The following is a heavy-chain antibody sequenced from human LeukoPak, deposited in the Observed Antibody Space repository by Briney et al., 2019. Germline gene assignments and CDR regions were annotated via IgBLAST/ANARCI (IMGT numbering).Heavy chain of an antibody. J-gene: IGHJ4*02. D-gene: IGHD6-19*01. CDR3: ARVGVAVACTH. CDR1: GFTFDDYA. V-gene: IGHV3-9*01. Sequence: GGSLRLSCAASGFTFDDYAMHWVRQAPGKGLEWVSGISWNSGSIGYADSVKGRFTISRDNAKNSLYLQMNSLRAEDTAVYYCARVGVAVACTHWGQGTLVTVSS. CDR2: ISWNSGSI.